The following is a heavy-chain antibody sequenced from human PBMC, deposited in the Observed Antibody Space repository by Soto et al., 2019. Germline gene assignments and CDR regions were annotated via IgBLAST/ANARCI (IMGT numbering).Heavy chain of an antibody. CDR1: AGSISSSNW. V-gene: IGHV4-4*02. Sequence: SETLSLTCAVSAGSISSSNWWSWVRQPPGKGLEWIGEIYHSGSTNYNPSLKSRVTISVDKSKNQFSLKLSSVTAADTAVYYCARIPYCGGDCYSGYFDYWGQGTLVTVSS. CDR3: ARIPYCGGDCYSGYFDY. D-gene: IGHD2-21*02. CDR2: IYHSGST. J-gene: IGHJ4*02.